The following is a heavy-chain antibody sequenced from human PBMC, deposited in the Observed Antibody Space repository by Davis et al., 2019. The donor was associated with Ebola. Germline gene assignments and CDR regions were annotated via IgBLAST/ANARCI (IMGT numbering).Heavy chain of an antibody. J-gene: IGHJ4*02. CDR2: INHSGST. CDR1: GGSFSGYY. Sequence: MPSETLSLTCAVYGGSFSGYYWSWIRQPPGKGLEWIGEINHSGSTNYNPSLKSRVTISVDTSKNQFSLKLSSVTAADTAVYYCAREVTGTPFSFDYWGQGTLVTVSS. V-gene: IGHV4-34*01. CDR3: AREVTGTPFSFDY. D-gene: IGHD1-7*01.